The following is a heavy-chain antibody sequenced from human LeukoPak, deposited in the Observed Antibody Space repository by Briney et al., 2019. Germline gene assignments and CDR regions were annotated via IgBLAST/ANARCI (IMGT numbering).Heavy chain of an antibody. CDR2: IIPIFGTA. CDR3: ARDRSYYDSPEHKYPKGAFDI. D-gene: IGHD3-22*01. Sequence: SVKVSCKASGGTFSSYAISWVRQAPGQGLEWMGGIIPIFGTANYAQKFQGRVTITADESTSTAYMELSSLRSEDTAVYYCARDRSYYDSPEHKYPKGAFDIWGQGTMVTVSS. CDR1: GGTFSSYA. V-gene: IGHV1-69*13. J-gene: IGHJ3*02.